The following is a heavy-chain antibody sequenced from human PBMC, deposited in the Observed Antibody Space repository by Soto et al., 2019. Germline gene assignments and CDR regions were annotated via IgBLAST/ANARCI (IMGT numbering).Heavy chain of an antibody. Sequence: QVQLVQSGAEVKKPGSSVKVSCKVSGGTFSKYTINWVRQAPGQSLEWMAGIIPIYGTANYEQKFQGRISVTMDESTTTAYMELRGLRSDDTAIYYCARDRDGYNYWYFDLWGRGSLITVSS. J-gene: IGHJ2*01. CDR3: ARDRDGYNYWYFDL. D-gene: IGHD5-12*01. CDR2: IIPIYGTA. CDR1: GGTFSKYT. V-gene: IGHV1-69*01.